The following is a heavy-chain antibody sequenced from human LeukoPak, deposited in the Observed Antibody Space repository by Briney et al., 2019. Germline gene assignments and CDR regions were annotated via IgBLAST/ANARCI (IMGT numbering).Heavy chain of an antibody. CDR1: GGSISRSSYY. J-gene: IGHJ5*02. D-gene: IGHD3-10*01. CDR2: IYYGGST. Sequence: SETLSLTCTVSGGSISRSSYYWGWIRQTPGKGPEWIGSIYYGGSTYYNPSLKSRVTISVDTSKNQFSLKLSSVTAADTAVYYCARGRGVRGVRKGWFDPWGQGTLVTVSS. V-gene: IGHV4-39*07. CDR3: ARGRGVRGVRKGWFDP.